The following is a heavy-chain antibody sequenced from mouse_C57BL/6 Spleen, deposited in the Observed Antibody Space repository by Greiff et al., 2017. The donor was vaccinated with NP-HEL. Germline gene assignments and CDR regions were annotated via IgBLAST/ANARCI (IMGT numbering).Heavy chain of an antibody. CDR3: AREVITTVAYYFDY. V-gene: IGHV1-55*01. D-gene: IGHD1-1*01. CDR1: GYTFTSYW. J-gene: IGHJ2*01. CDR2: IYPGSGST. Sequence: QVQLQQPGAELVKPGASVKMSCKASGYTFTSYWITWVKQRPGQGLEWIGDIYPGSGSTNYNEKFKSKATLTVDTSSSTAYMQLSSLTSEDSAVYYCAREVITTVAYYFDYWGQVTTLTVSS.